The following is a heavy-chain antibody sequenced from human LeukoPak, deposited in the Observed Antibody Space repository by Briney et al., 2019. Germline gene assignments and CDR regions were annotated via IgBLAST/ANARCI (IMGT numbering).Heavy chain of an antibody. V-gene: IGHV4-38-2*02. CDR3: ARGRYFDWLYSTFYYYYYYMDV. D-gene: IGHD3-9*01. CDR2: IYHSGST. Sequence: PSETLSLTCTVSGYSISSDYYWGWIRQPPGKGLEWIGSIYHSGSTYYNPSLKSRVTISVDTSKNQFSLKLSSVTAADTAVYYCARGRYFDWLYSTFYYYYYYMDVWGKGTTVTVSS. CDR1: GYSISSDYY. J-gene: IGHJ6*03.